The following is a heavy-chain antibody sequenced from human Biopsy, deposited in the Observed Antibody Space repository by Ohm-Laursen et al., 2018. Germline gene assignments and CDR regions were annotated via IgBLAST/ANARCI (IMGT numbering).Heavy chain of an antibody. CDR2: MYYRGNT. J-gene: IGHJ4*02. Sequence: SDTLSLTCTVSGGSISSNSYYWGWIRQPPGKGLEWIGSMYYRGNTDYNPSLKSRVTISVDTSKNQFSLKLSSATAADTAVFYCARHGSQGYCTGGSCVDYWGQGALVTVSS. D-gene: IGHD2-15*01. CDR1: GGSISSNSYY. CDR3: ARHGSQGYCTGGSCVDY. V-gene: IGHV4-39*01.